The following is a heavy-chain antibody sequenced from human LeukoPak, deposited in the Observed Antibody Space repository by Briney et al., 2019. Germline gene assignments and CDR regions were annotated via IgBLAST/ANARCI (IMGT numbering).Heavy chain of an antibody. J-gene: IGHJ6*01. CDR1: GFTFIGFA. CDR2: ISGSGDNT. D-gene: IGHD2/OR15-2a*01. Sequence: GGSLRVSCAASGFTFIGFAMSWVRRTQGKGLEWVSGISGSGDNTLYAASVKGRFTISRDNSKNTLYLEMDSLRAEDTAIYYCAKMKGHPLQKYYMDVWGQGTTVTVSS. V-gene: IGHV3-23*01. CDR3: AKMKGHPLQKYYMDV.